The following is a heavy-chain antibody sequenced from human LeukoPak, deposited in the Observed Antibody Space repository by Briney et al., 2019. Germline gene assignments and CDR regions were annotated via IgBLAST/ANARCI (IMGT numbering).Heavy chain of an antibody. V-gene: IGHV3-74*01. D-gene: IGHD3-22*01. J-gene: IGHJ4*02. CDR1: GFTFSTSW. CDR3: AKDSLWKITMIVVFYFDY. CDR2: IDSDDSRT. Sequence: GGSLRLSCAASGFTFSTSWMHWVRQAPGKGLEWVARIDSDDSRTIYADSVKGRITISRDDAKNTLYLQMNSLRAEDTAVYYCAKDSLWKITMIVVFYFDYWGQGTLVTVSS.